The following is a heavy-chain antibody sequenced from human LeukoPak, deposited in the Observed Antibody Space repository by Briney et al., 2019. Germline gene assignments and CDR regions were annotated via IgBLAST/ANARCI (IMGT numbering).Heavy chain of an antibody. Sequence: SETLSLTCTVSGGSISSSSYYWGWIRQPPGKGLEWIGSLYYSGSTYYNPSLKSRVTISVDTSKTQFSLKLSSVTAADTAVYYCARGPYYYDSSGYAQYFQHWGQGTLVTVSS. CDR1: GGSISSSSYY. CDR2: LYYSGST. V-gene: IGHV4-39*07. J-gene: IGHJ1*01. CDR3: ARGPYYYDSSGYAQYFQH. D-gene: IGHD3-22*01.